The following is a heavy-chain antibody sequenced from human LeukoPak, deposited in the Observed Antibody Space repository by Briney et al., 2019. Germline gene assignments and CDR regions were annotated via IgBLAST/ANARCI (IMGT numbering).Heavy chain of an antibody. CDR2: ISGSGGGS. D-gene: IGHD6-6*01. CDR3: VRDFPGSSSVDY. Sequence: GGSLRLSCAASGFTFSSYVMSWVRQAPGKGLEWVSAISGSGGGSYYADSVKGRFTISRDNTKNSLYLQMNSLRAEDTAVYYCVRDFPGSSSVDYWGQGTLVTVSS. CDR1: GFTFSSYV. J-gene: IGHJ4*02. V-gene: IGHV3-23*01.